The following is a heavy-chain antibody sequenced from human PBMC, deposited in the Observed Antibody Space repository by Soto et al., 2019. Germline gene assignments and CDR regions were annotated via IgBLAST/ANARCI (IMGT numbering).Heavy chain of an antibody. CDR3: ARDRPDSSGYYLFDY. V-gene: IGHV4-31*03. CDR1: GGSISSGGYY. CDR2: IYYSGST. D-gene: IGHD3-22*01. J-gene: IGHJ4*02. Sequence: SETLSLTCTVSGGSISSGGYYWSWIRQHPGKGLEWIGYIYYSGSTYYNPSLKSRVTISVDTSKNQFSLKLSSVTAADTAVYYCARDRPDSSGYYLFDYWGQGTLVTVSS.